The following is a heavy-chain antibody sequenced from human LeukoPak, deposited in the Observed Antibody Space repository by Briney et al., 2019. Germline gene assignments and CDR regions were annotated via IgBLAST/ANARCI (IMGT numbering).Heavy chain of an antibody. CDR2: INSDGSST. D-gene: IGHD5-24*01. CDR1: GFTFSSYW. Sequence: GGSLRLSCAASGFTFSSYWMHWVRHAPGKGLVWVSRINSDGSSTSYADSVKGRFTISRDNAKNTLYLQMNSLRAEDTAVYYCARWSRDGYNIDYWGQGTLVTVSS. CDR3: ARWSRDGYNIDY. V-gene: IGHV3-74*01. J-gene: IGHJ4*02.